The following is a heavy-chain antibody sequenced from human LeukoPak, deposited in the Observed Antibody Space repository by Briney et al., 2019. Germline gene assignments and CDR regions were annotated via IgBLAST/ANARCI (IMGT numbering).Heavy chain of an antibody. CDR3: ARDDSGGYGY. CDR2: IYYSGST. Sequence: SETLSLTCTVSGGSVSSYYWSWIRQPPGKGLEWIGYIYYSGSTNYNPSLKSRVTISVDTSKNQFSLKLSSVTAADTAVYYCARDDSGGYGYWGQGTLVTVSS. V-gene: IGHV4-59*02. CDR1: GGSVSSYY. D-gene: IGHD1-26*01. J-gene: IGHJ4*02.